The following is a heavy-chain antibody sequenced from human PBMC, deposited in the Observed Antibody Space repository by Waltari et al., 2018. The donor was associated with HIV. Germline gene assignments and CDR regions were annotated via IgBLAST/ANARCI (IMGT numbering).Heavy chain of an antibody. CDR3: AREGARMTTMIYYYYGMDV. CDR2: INPNSGGT. D-gene: IGHD4-4*01. J-gene: IGHJ6*02. CDR1: GYTFTGYY. Sequence: QVQLVQSGAEVKKPGASVKVSRKASGYTFTGYYMHWVRQAPGQGLEWMGRINPNSGGTNYAQQFQGRVTMTRDTSISTAYMELSRLRSDDTAVYYCAREGARMTTMIYYYYGMDVWGQGTTVTVSS. V-gene: IGHV1-2*06.